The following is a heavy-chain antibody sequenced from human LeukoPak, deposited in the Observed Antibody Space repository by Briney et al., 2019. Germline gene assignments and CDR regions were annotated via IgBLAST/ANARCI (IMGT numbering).Heavy chain of an antibody. CDR3: ARHMDYYDSSGFYFDI. CDR1: GGSIRSYY. J-gene: IGHJ3*02. D-gene: IGHD3-22*01. V-gene: IGHV4-59*08. Sequence: PSETLSLTCTVSGGSIRSYYWSWIRQPPGKGLEWIGYIYYSGSANYNPSLKSRVTISVDTSKNEFSLKLSSVTAADTAVYYCARHMDYYDSSGFYFDIWGQGTMVTVSS. CDR2: IYYSGSA.